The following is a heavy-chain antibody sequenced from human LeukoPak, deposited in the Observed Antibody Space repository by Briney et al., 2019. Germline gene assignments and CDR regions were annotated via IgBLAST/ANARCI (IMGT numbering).Heavy chain of an antibody. Sequence: GGSLRLSCAASGFTFSSHAMSWVRQAPGKGLEWVSVISGSGGTTYYADPVKGRFTISRDNSKKTLYLQMNSLRAEDTAVYYCAKSMILGSTVTKTLDYWGQGTLVTVSS. D-gene: IGHD4-17*01. CDR2: ISGSGGTT. J-gene: IGHJ4*02. V-gene: IGHV3-23*01. CDR1: GFTFSSHA. CDR3: AKSMILGSTVTKTLDY.